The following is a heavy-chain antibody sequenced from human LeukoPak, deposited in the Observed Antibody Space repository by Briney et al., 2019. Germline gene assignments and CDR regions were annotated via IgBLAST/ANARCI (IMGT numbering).Heavy chain of an antibody. CDR3: ARERGSSWSLDY. V-gene: IGHV4-4*07. Sequence: AETPSLTCTVSSVSMNNYYRSWIRQPAGKGLDSIGRIYSSGSTNYNPSPESRVTMSVDTTKNQFSLKLSSVTAADTAVYYCARERGSSWSLDYWGQGTLVTVSS. D-gene: IGHD6-13*01. J-gene: IGHJ4*02. CDR2: IYSSGST. CDR1: SVSMNNYY.